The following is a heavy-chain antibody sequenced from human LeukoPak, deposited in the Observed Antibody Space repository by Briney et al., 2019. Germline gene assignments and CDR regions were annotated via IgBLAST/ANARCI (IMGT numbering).Heavy chain of an antibody. CDR2: IYSGGST. D-gene: IGHD3-22*01. J-gene: IGHJ4*02. Sequence: PGGSLRLSSAASGFTVSSNYMSWVRQAPGKGLEWVSVIYSGGSTYYADSVKGRFTISRDNSKNTLYLQMNSLRAEDTAVYYCARSKNHYYDSSGYYFNLIPPFDYWGQGTLVTVSS. CDR3: ARSKNHYYDSSGYYFNLIPPFDY. V-gene: IGHV3-53*01. CDR1: GFTVSSNY.